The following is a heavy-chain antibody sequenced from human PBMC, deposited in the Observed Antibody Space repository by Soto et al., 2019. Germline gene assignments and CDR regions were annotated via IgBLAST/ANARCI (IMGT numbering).Heavy chain of an antibody. CDR2: TYYRSQWFN. J-gene: IGHJ3*02. Sequence: PSQTLSLTCAISGDSVSSNSAAWNWIRQSPSGGLEWLGRTYYRSQWFNDYAVSVKSRITINPDTSKNQFSLQLNSVTPEDTAVYYCARAGTMVRGVTVDIWGQGTMV. CDR1: GDSVSSNSAA. V-gene: IGHV6-1*01. CDR3: ARAGTMVRGVTVDI. D-gene: IGHD3-10*01.